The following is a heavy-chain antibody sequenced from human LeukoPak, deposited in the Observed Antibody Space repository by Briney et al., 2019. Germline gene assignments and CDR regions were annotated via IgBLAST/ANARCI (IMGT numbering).Heavy chain of an antibody. CDR2: IKVRADNFVK. Sequence: GGSLKLSCAASGFIFSGSDIHYFRQASGKGLEWVGRIKVRADNFVKAYAAPVKGRFTISRDDSKNTAYLQMNSLKTEDTAMYYCRLRSTEDPFKWFDPWGQGTLVTVSS. CDR3: RLRSTEDPFKWFDP. V-gene: IGHV3-73*01. J-gene: IGHJ5*02. D-gene: IGHD2-2*01. CDR1: GFIFSGSD.